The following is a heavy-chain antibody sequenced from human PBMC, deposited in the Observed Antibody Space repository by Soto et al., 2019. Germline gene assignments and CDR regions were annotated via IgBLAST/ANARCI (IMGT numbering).Heavy chain of an antibody. V-gene: IGHV4-31*03. D-gene: IGHD3-16*01. J-gene: IGHJ3*02. CDR2: IYNSGNP. Sequence: NPSETLSLTCTVSGGSISSGGYYWTWIRQHPGKGLEWIGYIYNSGNPFYNPSLKSRVTISLDMSENQFSLELSSVTAADTAIYYCASHRGALYAFHIWGHGTMVTVSS. CDR3: ASHRGALYAFHI. CDR1: GGSISSGGYY.